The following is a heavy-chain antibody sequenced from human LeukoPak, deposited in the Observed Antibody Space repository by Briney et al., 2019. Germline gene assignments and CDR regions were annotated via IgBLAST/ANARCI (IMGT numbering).Heavy chain of an antibody. D-gene: IGHD6-19*01. CDR3: ARDFVYSGRLKITVAGNWFDP. CDR2: INPNSGGT. V-gene: IGHV1-2*02. J-gene: IGHJ5*02. Sequence: VASVKVSCKASGYTFTGYYMHWVRQAPGQGLEWMGWINPNSGGTNYAQKFQGRVTMTRDTSISTAYMELSRLRSDDTAVYYCARDFVYSGRLKITVAGNWFDPWGQGTLVTVSS. CDR1: GYTFTGYY.